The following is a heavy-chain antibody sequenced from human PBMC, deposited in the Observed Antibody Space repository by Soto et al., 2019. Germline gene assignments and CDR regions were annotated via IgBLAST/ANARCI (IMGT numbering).Heavy chain of an antibody. CDR2: IYYSGST. Sequence: SETLSLTCTVSGGSISSSSYYWGWIRQPPGKGLEWIGSIYYSGSTYYNPSLKGRVTISVDTSKNQFSLKLSSVTAADTAVYYCARRTDSSGWWGAYNLFDPWGQGTLVTVSS. D-gene: IGHD6-19*01. J-gene: IGHJ5*02. V-gene: IGHV4-39*01. CDR1: GGSISSSSYY. CDR3: ARRTDSSGWWGAYNLFDP.